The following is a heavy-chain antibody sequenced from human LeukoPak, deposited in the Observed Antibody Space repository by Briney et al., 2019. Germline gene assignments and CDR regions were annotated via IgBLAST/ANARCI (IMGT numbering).Heavy chain of an antibody. J-gene: IGHJ4*02. CDR1: GGSISSSSYY. D-gene: IGHD6-19*01. CDR2: IYYSGST. CDR3: ASDLGYSSGHFDY. Sequence: SETLSLTCTVSGGSISSSSYYWGWIRQPPGKGLEWIGSIYYSGSTYYNPSLKSRVTMSVDTSKNQFSLKLSSVTAADTAVYYCASDLGYSSGHFDYWGQGTLVTVSS. V-gene: IGHV4-39*07.